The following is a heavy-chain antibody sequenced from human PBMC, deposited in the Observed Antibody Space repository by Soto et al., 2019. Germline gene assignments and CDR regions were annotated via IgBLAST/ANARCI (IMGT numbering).Heavy chain of an antibody. J-gene: IGHJ4*02. CDR2: ISRSGDIT. Sequence: VQLLESGGGWVQPAGSLMPSCAASGFTFSIYAISWVLHAPGNRVESVSGISRSGDITFYADSVNGRVTISRDNSKNTVYLQMNSLSAEDTLVYYWGRYDRYSWTRRYGFWGQRNLVNLS. D-gene: IGHD1-26*01. CDR3: GRYDRYSWTRRYGF. CDR1: GFTFSIYA. V-gene: IGHV3-23*01.